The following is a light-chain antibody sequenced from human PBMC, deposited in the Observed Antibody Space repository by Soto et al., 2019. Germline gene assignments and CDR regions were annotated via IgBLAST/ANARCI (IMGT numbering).Light chain of an antibody. CDR1: QSINVW. J-gene: IGKJ1*01. V-gene: IGKV1-5*03. CDR2: KAS. Sequence: DIQMTQSPPTVSASVGDRVTVTCRASQSINVWLAWYQQKPVKAPKLLIYKASTIEGGVPSRFSGSGSGTDFSLTISSRQPEDVASYYCQQYQRYPWTFGQGTKVEIK. CDR3: QQYQRYPWT.